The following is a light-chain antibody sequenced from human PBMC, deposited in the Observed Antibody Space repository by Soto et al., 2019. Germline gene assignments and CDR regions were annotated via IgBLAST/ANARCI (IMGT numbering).Light chain of an antibody. J-gene: IGLJ2*01. CDR1: SSNIGNNY. CDR3: GTWDTILNAVV. Sequence: QSVLTQPPSVSAAPGQKVTISCSGSSSNIGNNYVSWYQQLPGTAPKLLIYDNNKRPSGIPDRFSGSKYGTSATLGITGLQTGDEADYYCGTWDTILNAVVFGGGTKLTVL. CDR2: DNN. V-gene: IGLV1-51*01.